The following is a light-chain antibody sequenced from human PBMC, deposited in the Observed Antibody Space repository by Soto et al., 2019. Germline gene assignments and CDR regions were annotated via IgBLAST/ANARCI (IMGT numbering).Light chain of an antibody. Sequence: DIQMTQSPSTLSGSVGDRVTITCRASLTSSSYLSWYQQTPGKAPRLLIYEASTTKRGVPSRFSGSGSGTEFTLTISSLQPDDFATYYCQHYNSYSEAFGQGTKVDI. V-gene: IGKV1-5*03. CDR2: EAS. CDR1: LTSSSY. CDR3: QHYNSYSEA. J-gene: IGKJ1*01.